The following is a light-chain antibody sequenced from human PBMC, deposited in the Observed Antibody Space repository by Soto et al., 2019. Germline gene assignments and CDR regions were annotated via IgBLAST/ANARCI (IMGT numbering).Light chain of an antibody. CDR2: GAS. CDR1: QSVTGND. Sequence: EIVLTQSPAKWSLSPGERATLSCRASQSVTGNDLAWYRQKPGQTPRLLIFGASRRATGIPYRFSGSGSGTYFTLTISRLEPEDFAVYYCQHYLDSPWAYGQGNKVEIK. J-gene: IGKJ1*01. CDR3: QHYLDSPWA. V-gene: IGKV3-20*01.